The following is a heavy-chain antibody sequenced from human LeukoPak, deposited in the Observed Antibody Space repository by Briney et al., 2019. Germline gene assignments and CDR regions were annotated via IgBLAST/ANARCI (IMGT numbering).Heavy chain of an antibody. CDR1: GGSISRGGYS. V-gene: IGHV4-30-2*01. Sequence: TLSLTCACSGGSISRGGYSRSWMRQPPGKGLEWIGYIYHSGSTYYNPSLKSRVTISVDRSNNQFSLKLSSVTAAATAVYYCASGYEGNYYYYYGMDAWGKGTTVTVSS. CDR2: IYHSGST. CDR3: ASGYEGNYYYYYGMDA. J-gene: IGHJ6*04. D-gene: IGHD1-1*01.